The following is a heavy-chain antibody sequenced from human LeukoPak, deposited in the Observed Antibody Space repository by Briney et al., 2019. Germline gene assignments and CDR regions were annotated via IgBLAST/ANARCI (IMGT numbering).Heavy chain of an antibody. Sequence: PSETLSLTCAVYGGSFSGYYWSWICQPPGKGLEWIGEINHSGSTNYNPSLKSRVTISVDTSKNQFSLKLSSVTAADTAVYYCARGPSDYVWGSYRYPVFYYMDVWGKGTTVTVSS. J-gene: IGHJ6*03. CDR3: ARGPSDYVWGSYRYPVFYYMDV. V-gene: IGHV4-34*01. CDR2: INHSGST. D-gene: IGHD3-16*02. CDR1: GGSFSGYY.